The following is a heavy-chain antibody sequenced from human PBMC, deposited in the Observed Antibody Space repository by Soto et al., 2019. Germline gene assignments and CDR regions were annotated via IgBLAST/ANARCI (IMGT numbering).Heavy chain of an antibody. CDR3: AREARGDFSGIFDY. CDR1: SESISRFS. CDR2: VYVNADT. J-gene: IGHJ4*02. V-gene: IGHV4-4*07. D-gene: IGHD2-21*02. Sequence: SETLSLTCTVSSESISRFSWIWIRQAAGKGLEWIGRVYVNADTKYAPSLRSRLNISVDTSKNQFSLRLTSVTAADTAVYFCAREARGDFSGIFDYWGRGTLVTVSS.